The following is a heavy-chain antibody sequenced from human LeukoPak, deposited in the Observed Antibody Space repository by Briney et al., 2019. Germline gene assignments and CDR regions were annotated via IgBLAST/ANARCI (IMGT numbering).Heavy chain of an antibody. Sequence: GGSLRLSCTASGFTFTQYSMNWLRQAPGKGLEWFSYLSSSGTTMYYADSVKGRFTMSRDSATNSLSLQMTSLRAEHTAVYCCTCIKRERTGPPDAFDIWRQGTMVTVSS. J-gene: IGHJ3*02. D-gene: IGHD3/OR15-3a*01. CDR2: LSSSGTTM. CDR1: GFTFTQYS. CDR3: TCIKRERTGPPDAFDI. V-gene: IGHV3-48*01.